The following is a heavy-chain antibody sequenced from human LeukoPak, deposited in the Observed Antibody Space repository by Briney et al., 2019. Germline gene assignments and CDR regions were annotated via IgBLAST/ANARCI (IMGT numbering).Heavy chain of an antibody. J-gene: IGHJ4*02. CDR2: ISYDGSNK. Sequence: GGSLRLSCAASGFTFSSYAMHWVRQAPGKGLEWVAVISYDGSNKYYADSVKGRFTISRDNSKNTLYLQMNSLRAEDTAVYYCARDDTPAVAGGYFDYWGQGTLVTVSS. CDR3: ARDDTPAVAGGYFDY. CDR1: GFTFSSYA. D-gene: IGHD6-19*01. V-gene: IGHV3-30*01.